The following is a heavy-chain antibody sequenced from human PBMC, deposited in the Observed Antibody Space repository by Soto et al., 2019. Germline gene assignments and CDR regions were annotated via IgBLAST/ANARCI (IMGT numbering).Heavy chain of an antibody. V-gene: IGHV1-18*01. Sequence: ASVKVSCKASGYTFTRSGISWVRQAPGQGLEWMGWISTYNGDTNHAQKLQGRVTMSTDTSTSTAYMELRSLRSDDSAVYYCARMGDVPYYYYGMDVWGQGTTVTVSS. D-gene: IGHD3-16*01. J-gene: IGHJ6*02. CDR2: ISTYNGDT. CDR3: ARMGDVPYYYYGMDV. CDR1: GYTFTRSG.